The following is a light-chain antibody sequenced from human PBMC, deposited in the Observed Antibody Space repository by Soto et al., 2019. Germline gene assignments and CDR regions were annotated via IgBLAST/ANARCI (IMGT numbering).Light chain of an antibody. CDR1: QGVRSN. V-gene: IGKV3-15*01. J-gene: IGKJ1*01. CDR3: QQYDNWPWT. CDR2: GAS. Sequence: EIVMTQSPASLSVSPGERATFSCRASQGVRSNLAWYQQEPGQAPRLVIYGASTRATGIPARFSGSGSGTEFTLTISSLQSEDFAVYYCQQYDNWPWTFGQGTNVEIK.